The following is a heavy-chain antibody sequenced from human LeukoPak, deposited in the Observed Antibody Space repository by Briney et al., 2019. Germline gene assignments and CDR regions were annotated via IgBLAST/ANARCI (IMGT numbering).Heavy chain of an antibody. CDR1: GYTFTSYG. CDR2: ISSYNGNT. J-gene: IGHJ4*02. CDR3: ARLPHRYSSGWHSDY. V-gene: IGHV1-18*01. D-gene: IGHD6-19*01. Sequence: ASVKVSCKASGYTFTSYGISWVRQAPGQGLEWMGWISSYNGNTNYAQILQDRVTMTTDTSTNTAYMELRSLRSDDTAVYHCARLPHRYSSGWHSDYWGQGTLVTVSS.